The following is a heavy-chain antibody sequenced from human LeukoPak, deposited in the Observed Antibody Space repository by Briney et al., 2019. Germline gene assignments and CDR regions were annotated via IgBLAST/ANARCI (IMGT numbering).Heavy chain of an antibody. CDR1: GLTFRNYA. Sequence: GGSLRLSCAASGLTFRNYAMTWVCQAPGQGLEWVSSITGGGGTTSYADSVKGRFTVYGDNSRNTMYLQMNSLRAGDTALYYCAKDPNGDYVGAFDSWGQGTLVTVSS. CDR3: AKDPNGDYVGAFDS. D-gene: IGHD4-17*01. CDR2: ITGGGGTT. J-gene: IGHJ3*01. V-gene: IGHV3-23*01.